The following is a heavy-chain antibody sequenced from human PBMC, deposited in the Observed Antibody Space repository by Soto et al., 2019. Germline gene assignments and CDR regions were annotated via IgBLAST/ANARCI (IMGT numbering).Heavy chain of an antibody. V-gene: IGHV1-18*01. D-gene: IGHD2-15*01. Sequence: ASVKVSCKASGYTFTSYAMHWVRQAPGQRLEWMGWISAYNGNTNYAQKLQGRVTMTTDTSTSTAYMELRSLRSDDTAVYYCARDGGLYCSGGSCYSLYWGQGTLVTVSS. CDR1: GYTFTSYA. CDR2: ISAYNGNT. J-gene: IGHJ4*02. CDR3: ARDGGLYCSGGSCYSLY.